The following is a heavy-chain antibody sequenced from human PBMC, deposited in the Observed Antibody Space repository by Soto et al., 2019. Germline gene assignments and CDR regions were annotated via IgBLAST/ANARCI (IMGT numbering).Heavy chain of an antibody. Sequence: ASVKVSCKASGYTFTGYYMHWVRQAPGQGLEWMGWINPNSGGTNYAQKFQGWVTMTRDTSISTAYMELSRLRSDDTAVYYCARAGMGVVVVAAALDWYFDLWGRGTLVTVS. CDR2: INPNSGGT. D-gene: IGHD2-15*01. CDR1: GYTFTGYY. V-gene: IGHV1-2*04. J-gene: IGHJ2*01. CDR3: ARAGMGVVVVAAALDWYFDL.